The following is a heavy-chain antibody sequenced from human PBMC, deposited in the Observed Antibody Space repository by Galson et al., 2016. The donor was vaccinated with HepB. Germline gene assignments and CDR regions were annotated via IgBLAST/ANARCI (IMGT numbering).Heavy chain of an antibody. V-gene: IGHV1-69*13. D-gene: IGHD3-16*01. J-gene: IGHJ4*02. Sequence: SVKVSCKASGETFRSDSTDWLRQAPGQGLEWMGGLVPIFETPKYAQNFQDRVTITADESTKTVYMEVRRLTSDDTAIYYCARDRGTYDSRGQGTLVLVSP. CDR3: ARDRGTYDS. CDR2: LVPIFETP. CDR1: GETFRSDS.